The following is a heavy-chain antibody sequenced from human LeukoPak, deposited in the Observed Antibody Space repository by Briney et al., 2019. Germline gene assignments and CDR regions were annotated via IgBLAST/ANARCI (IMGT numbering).Heavy chain of an antibody. CDR3: ARDATVAIDY. D-gene: IGHD4-23*01. V-gene: IGHV4-59*01. J-gene: IGHJ4*02. CDR1: GGSISSYY. Sequence: SQTLSLTCTVSGGSISSYYWSWIRQPPGKGLEWIGYIYYSGSTNYNPSLKSRVTISVDTSKNQFSLKLSSVTAADTAVYYCARDATVAIDYWGQGTLVTVSS. CDR2: IYYSGST.